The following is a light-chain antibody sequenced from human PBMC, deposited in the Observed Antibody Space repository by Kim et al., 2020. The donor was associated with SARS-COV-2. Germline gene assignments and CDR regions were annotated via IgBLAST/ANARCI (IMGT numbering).Light chain of an antibody. Sequence: ARVIFTCQEGQDIGTYLNWYQQKPGTAPNILIYDASKLETGVPSRFSGSGSGTDFTFTISSLQPEDIATYYCQHFYDFPRTFGQGTKVDIK. CDR2: DAS. CDR1: QDIGTY. CDR3: QHFYDFPRT. J-gene: IGKJ1*01. V-gene: IGKV1-33*01.